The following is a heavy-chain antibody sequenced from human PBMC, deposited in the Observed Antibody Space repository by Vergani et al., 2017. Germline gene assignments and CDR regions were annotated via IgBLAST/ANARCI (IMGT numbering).Heavy chain of an antibody. J-gene: IGHJ4*02. CDR1: GFTVSSNY. D-gene: IGHD3-10*01. CDR2: IYSGGST. Sequence: EVQLVESGGGLVQPGGSLRLSCAASGFTVSSNYMSWVRQAPGKGLEWVSVIYSGGSTYYADSVKGRFTISRDNSKNTLYLQMNSLRAEDTAVYYCARDNGYGSGSLALDYWGQGTLVTVSS. CDR3: ARDNGYGSGSLALDY. V-gene: IGHV3-66*01.